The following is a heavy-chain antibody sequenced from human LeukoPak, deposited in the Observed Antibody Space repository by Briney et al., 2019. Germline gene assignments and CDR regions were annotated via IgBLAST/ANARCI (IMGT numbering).Heavy chain of an antibody. D-gene: IGHD1-7*01. J-gene: IGHJ5*02. V-gene: IGHV1-8*01. CDR1: GYTFTSYD. CDR2: MNPNSGNT. Sequence: ASVKVSCKASGYTFTSYDINWVRQATGQGLEWMGWMNPNSGNTGYAQKFQGRVTMTRNTSISTAYMELSSLRSEDTAVYYCARDRDVTGTICNWFDPWGQGTLVTVSS. CDR3: ARDRDVTGTICNWFDP.